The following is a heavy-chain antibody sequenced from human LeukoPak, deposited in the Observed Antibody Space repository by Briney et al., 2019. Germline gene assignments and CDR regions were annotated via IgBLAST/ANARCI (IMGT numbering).Heavy chain of an antibody. J-gene: IGHJ6*03. D-gene: IGHD3-16*01. Sequence: ASVKVSCKASGYTFTSYDINWVRQATGQGLEWMGWVNPNSGNTGYAQKFQGRVTMTRKTSISTAYMELSSLRSEDTAVYYCATSMGDGYYYYMDVWGKGTTVTVSS. CDR2: VNPNSGNT. CDR3: ATSMGDGYYYYMDV. V-gene: IGHV1-8*01. CDR1: GYTFTSYD.